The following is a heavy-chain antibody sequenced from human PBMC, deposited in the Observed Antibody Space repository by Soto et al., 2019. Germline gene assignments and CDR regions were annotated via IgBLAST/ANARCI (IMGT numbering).Heavy chain of an antibody. CDR1: GFSVSNNY. V-gene: IGHV3-66*01. D-gene: IGHD3-10*01. J-gene: IGHJ4*02. CDR2: IQGGGSI. CDR3: ARGEGSLSNALGY. Sequence: EVMLDESGGGFVKPGGSLRLSCAASGFSVSNNYMTWVRQAPGKGLAWVSVIQGGGSISYADSVRDRFTISRDSSKNTVVLEMNSLRSEDTAVYFCARGEGSLSNALGYSGQVTLVTGSS.